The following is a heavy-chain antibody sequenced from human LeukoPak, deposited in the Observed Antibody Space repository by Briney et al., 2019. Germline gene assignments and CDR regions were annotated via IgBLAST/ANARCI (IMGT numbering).Heavy chain of an antibody. CDR3: ARDPGYIVATMKPNWYFDL. CDR1: GYTFTSYY. D-gene: IGHD5-12*01. CDR2: INPSGGST. V-gene: IGHV1-46*01. J-gene: IGHJ2*01. Sequence: ASVKVSCKASGYTFTSYYLHWVRQAPGQGLEWMGRINPSGGSTSYAQKFQGRVTMTRDTSTSTVYMELSSLRSEDTAVYYCARDPGYIVATMKPNWYFDLWGRGTLVTVSS.